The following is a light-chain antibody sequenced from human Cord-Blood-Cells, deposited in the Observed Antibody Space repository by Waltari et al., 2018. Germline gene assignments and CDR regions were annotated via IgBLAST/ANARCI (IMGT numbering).Light chain of an antibody. CDR1: SSNIGSNY. CDR2: RNN. J-gene: IGLJ3*02. V-gene: IGLV1-47*01. Sequence: QSVLTQPPSASGTPGQRVTISCSGSSSNIGSNYVYWYQQLPGTPPKLIIYRNNQRPSGVPDRFSGSKSGTSASLAISGLRSEDEADYYCAAWDDSLSGRVFGGGTKLTVL. CDR3: AAWDDSLSGRV.